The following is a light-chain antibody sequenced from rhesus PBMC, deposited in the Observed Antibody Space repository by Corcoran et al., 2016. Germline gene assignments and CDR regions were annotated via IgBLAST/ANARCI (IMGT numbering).Light chain of an antibody. CDR1: QGIKKD. J-gene: IGKJ2*01. CDR3: QQDYNTPYS. Sequence: DIQMTQSPSSLSASVGDRVTVTCRASQGIKKDLSWYQQKPGKAPTLLIYAASSLQTGVSSRFSGSGSGTDFILTISGLQPEDVATYYCQQDYNTPYSFGQGTKVEI. V-gene: IGKV1-94*01. CDR2: AAS.